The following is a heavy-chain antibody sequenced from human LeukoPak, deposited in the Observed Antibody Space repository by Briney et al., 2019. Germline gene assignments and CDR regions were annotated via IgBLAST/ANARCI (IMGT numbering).Heavy chain of an antibody. CDR2: IFPDGTT. D-gene: IGHD1-1*01. V-gene: IGHV4-4*07. CDR1: GGSISAYY. J-gene: IGHJ6*02. Sequence: PSETLSLTCSVSGGSISAYYWSWVRHRAGKGLEWIGRIFPDGTTHYIASLKSRVNMSLDSSKIRFFLSLTSVTAADTAVYFCARDHTTYSMDVWGPGTTVVVS. CDR3: ARDHTTYSMDV.